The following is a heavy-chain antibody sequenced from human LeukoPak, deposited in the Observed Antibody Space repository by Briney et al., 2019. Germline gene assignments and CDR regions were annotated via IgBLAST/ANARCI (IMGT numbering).Heavy chain of an antibody. V-gene: IGHV4-59*08. Sequence: SETLSLTCTVSGGSINNYYWNWIGQPPGKGLEWIGYIYYSGSASYNPSLKSRVTISVDTSKSQFSLKLSSVTAADTAVYYCARQPGTYYGTYFDYWGQGTLVTVSS. D-gene: IGHD1-26*01. CDR1: GGSINNYY. CDR3: ARQPGTYYGTYFDY. CDR2: IYYSGSA. J-gene: IGHJ4*02.